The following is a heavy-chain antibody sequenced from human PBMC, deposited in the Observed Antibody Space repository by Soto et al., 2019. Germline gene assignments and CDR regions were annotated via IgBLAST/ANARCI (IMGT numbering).Heavy chain of an antibody. CDR3: VKAGADILRTSGWPLDY. D-gene: IGHD6-19*01. V-gene: IGHV3-30*18. CDR2: ISYDGSNK. Sequence: GGSLRLSCAASGFTFSSYGMHWVRQAPGKGLEWVAVISYDGSNKYYADSVKGRFTISRDNSKNTLYLQMNSLRAEDTAVYYCVKAGADILRTSGWPLDYWGQGTLVTVSS. J-gene: IGHJ4*02. CDR1: GFTFSSYG.